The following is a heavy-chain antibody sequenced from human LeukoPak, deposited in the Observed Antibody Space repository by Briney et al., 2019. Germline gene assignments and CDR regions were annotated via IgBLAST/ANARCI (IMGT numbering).Heavy chain of an antibody. CDR2: IYYSGST. V-gene: IGHV4-39*01. CDR3: AIPIIYYYYMDV. CDR1: GGSISSSNYY. Sequence: SETLSLTCTVSGGSISSSNYYWGWIRQPPGKGLEWIGSIYYSGSTYYNPSLKSRVTISVDTSKNQFSLKLSSVTAAATAVYFRAIPIIYYYYMDVWGKGTTVTVSS. J-gene: IGHJ6*03. D-gene: IGHD5-12*01.